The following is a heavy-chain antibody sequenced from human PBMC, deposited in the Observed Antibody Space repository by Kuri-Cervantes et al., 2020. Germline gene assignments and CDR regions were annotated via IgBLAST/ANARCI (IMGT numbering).Heavy chain of an antibody. J-gene: IGHJ4*02. Sequence: GESLKISCAPSGFTISSYWVSWVRQAPGKGLEWVANINQDGGEKYYADSVKGRFTISRDNAKNSLFLRMNSLRVEDTAVYYCANGGRNGDLLEYWGQGTLVTVSS. V-gene: IGHV3-7*01. CDR2: INQDGGEK. D-gene: IGHD4-17*01. CDR3: ANGGRNGDLLEY. CDR1: GFTISSYW.